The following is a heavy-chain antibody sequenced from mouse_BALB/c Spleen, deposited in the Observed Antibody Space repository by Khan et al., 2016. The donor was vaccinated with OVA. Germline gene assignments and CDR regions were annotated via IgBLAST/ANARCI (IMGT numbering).Heavy chain of an antibody. V-gene: IGHV2-4*02. CDR2: MWSGGNT. Sequence: QVQLKESGPGLVQPSQSLSITCTVSGFSLANYGVHWVRQPPGKGLEWLGLMWSGGNTDYNAAFKSRLSINKDNTKSQVFFKMNSLQADDTAIYYCARKRGVHNNMDYWGQGTSVTVSS. J-gene: IGHJ4*01. CDR1: GFSLANYG. CDR3: ARKRGVHNNMDY. D-gene: IGHD6-1*01.